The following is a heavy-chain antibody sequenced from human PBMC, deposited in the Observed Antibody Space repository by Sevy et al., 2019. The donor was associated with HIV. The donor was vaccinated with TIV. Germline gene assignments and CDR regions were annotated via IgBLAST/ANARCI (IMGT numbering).Heavy chain of an antibody. CDR1: GGIFRSNA. V-gene: IGHV1-69*13. D-gene: IGHD3-10*01. J-gene: IGHJ4*01. CDR3: ARDKYYYVSGSFDY. Sequence: SVKVSCKASGGIFRSNAISWVRQAPGQGLEWMGGIIAVFGTTNYAQKFQGRVTVTADESRSTAYMELSSLRSEETAVYYCARDKYYYVSGSFDYWGQGTQVTVSS. CDR2: IIAVFGTT.